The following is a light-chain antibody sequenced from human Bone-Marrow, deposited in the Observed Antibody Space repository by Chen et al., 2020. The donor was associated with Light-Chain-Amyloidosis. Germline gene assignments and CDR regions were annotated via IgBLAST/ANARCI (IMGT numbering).Light chain of an antibody. Sequence: QSALTQPAYVSGSPGQSITISCTGTSSDVGGDNHLSWYQHHPDKAPKLMIYEVTNRPSWVPDRFSGSKSDNTASLTISGLQTEDEADYFCSSYTITNTLVFGSGTRVTVL. CDR1: SSDVGGDNH. CDR3: SSYTITNTLV. CDR2: EVT. J-gene: IGLJ1*01. V-gene: IGLV2-14*01.